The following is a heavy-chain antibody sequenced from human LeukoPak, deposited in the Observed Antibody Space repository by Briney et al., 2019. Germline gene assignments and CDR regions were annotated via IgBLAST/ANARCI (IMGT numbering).Heavy chain of an antibody. D-gene: IGHD2-15*01. J-gene: IGHJ4*02. CDR1: GFTFSTYS. CDR3: ARALDAANDY. Sequence: TGGSLRLSCAASGFTFSTYSMTWVRQGPGKGLEWVSSIYPSGDSTFYADSVKGRFTISRDNSKNSLYLQMNSLRAEDTAVYYCARALDAANDYWGQGTLVTVSS. V-gene: IGHV3-23*01. CDR2: IYPSGDST.